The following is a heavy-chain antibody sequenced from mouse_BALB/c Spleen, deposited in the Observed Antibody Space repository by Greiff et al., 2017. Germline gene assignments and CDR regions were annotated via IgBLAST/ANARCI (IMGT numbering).Heavy chain of an antibody. Sequence: EVQLQESGAELVKPGASVKLSCTASGFNIKDTYMHWVKQRPEQGLEWIGRIDPANGNTKYDPKFQGKATITADTSSNTAYLQLSSLTSEDTAVYYYARFLYYSSSNYDYAMDYWGQGTTVTVSS. CDR3: ARFLYYSSSNYDYAMDY. CDR2: IDPANGNT. CDR1: GFNIKDTY. V-gene: IGHV14-3*02. D-gene: IGHD2-5*01. J-gene: IGHJ4*01.